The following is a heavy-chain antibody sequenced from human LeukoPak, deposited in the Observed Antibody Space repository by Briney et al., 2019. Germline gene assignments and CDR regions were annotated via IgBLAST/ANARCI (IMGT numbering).Heavy chain of an antibody. V-gene: IGHV3-30*18. J-gene: IGHJ4*02. D-gene: IGHD7-27*01. Sequence: GGSLRLSCAASGFTFSSYGMHWVRQAPGKGLEWVAVISYDGSNKYYADSVKGRFTISRDNSKNTLYLQMNSLRAEDTAVYYCAKGDWGSLDYWGQGTLVTVSS. CDR3: AKGDWGSLDY. CDR1: GFTFSSYG. CDR2: ISYDGSNK.